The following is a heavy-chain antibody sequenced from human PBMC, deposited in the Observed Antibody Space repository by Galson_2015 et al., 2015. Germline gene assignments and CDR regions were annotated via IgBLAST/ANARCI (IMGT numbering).Heavy chain of an antibody. Sequence: QSGAEVKKPGESLTISCKGSGYSFTSYWIGWGRQMPGKGLEWMGIIYPGDSDTRYSPSFQGQVTISADKSISTAYLQWSSLKASDAAMYYGARHESDYVWRRDYYYYYGMDVWGQASTVTVSS. CDR2: IYPGDSDT. CDR1: GYSFTSYW. J-gene: IGHJ6*02. V-gene: IGHV5-51*01. D-gene: IGHD3-16*01. CDR3: ARHESDYVWRRDYYYYYGMDV.